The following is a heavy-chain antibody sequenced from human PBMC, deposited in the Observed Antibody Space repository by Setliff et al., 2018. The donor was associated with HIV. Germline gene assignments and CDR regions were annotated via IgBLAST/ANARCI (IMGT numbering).Heavy chain of an antibody. J-gene: IGHJ4*02. D-gene: IGHD3-22*01. Sequence: GGSLRLSCTASGFTFSDSVMHWVRQPPGKGLEWVAAISVDGSGKFYADSVKGRFTISRDNSRNTLYLQMNSLRDEDTAVYYCAREGGSSGYCGYFDYWGQGTPVTVSS. CDR2: ISVDGSGK. V-gene: IGHV3-30*01. CDR3: AREGGSSGYCGYFDY. CDR1: GFTFSDSV.